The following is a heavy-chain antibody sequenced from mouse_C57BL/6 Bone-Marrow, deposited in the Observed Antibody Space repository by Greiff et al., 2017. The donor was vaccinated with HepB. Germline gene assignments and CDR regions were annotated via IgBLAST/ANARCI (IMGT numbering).Heavy chain of an antibody. CDR2: IWSDGST. CDR1: GFSLTSYG. J-gene: IGHJ1*03. CDR3: ARHRDGSSYWYFDV. D-gene: IGHD1-1*01. V-gene: IGHV2-6-1*01. Sequence: VQLQQSGPGLVAPSQSLSITCTVSGFSLTSYGVHWVRQPPGKGLEWLVVIWSDGSTTYNSALKSRLSISKDNSKSQVFLKMNSLQTDDTAMYYCARHRDGSSYWYFDVWGTGTTVTVSS.